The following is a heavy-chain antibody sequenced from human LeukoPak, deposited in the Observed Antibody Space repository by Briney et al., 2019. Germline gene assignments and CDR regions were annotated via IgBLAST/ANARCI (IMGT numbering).Heavy chain of an antibody. CDR2: IRSKTNNYAT. Sequence: GGSLKLSCAASGFTFSGSDIHWVRQASGKGVEWFGHIRSKTNNYATADAASVKGRFTFSRDDSKNTAYIQMNSLKTEDTAVYYCTRHNYDRSGYGAFDIWGQGTMVTVSS. D-gene: IGHD3-22*01. CDR1: GFTFSGSD. J-gene: IGHJ3*02. CDR3: TRHNYDRSGYGAFDI. V-gene: IGHV3-73*01.